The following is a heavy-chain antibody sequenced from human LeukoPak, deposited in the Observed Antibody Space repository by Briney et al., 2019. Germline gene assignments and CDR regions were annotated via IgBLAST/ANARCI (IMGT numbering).Heavy chain of an antibody. Sequence: PGGSLRLSCVASGFTFSNYGIHWVRQAPGKGLEWVAFIRYDGTKKYYADSVKGRFTISRDNSKNTLYLQMNSLRAEDTAVYYCAKDDTVAVDGGWFDPWGQGTLVTVSS. CDR3: AKDDTVAVDGGWFDP. V-gene: IGHV3-30*02. D-gene: IGHD6-19*01. CDR1: GFTFSNYG. CDR2: IRYDGTKK. J-gene: IGHJ5*02.